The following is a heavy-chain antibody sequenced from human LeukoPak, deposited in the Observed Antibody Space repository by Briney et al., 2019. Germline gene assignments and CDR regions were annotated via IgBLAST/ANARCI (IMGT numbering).Heavy chain of an antibody. CDR1: GFSLSTSGVG. Sequence: SGPTLVNPPQTLTLTCTFSGFSLSTSGVGVGWIRQPPGKALEWLALIYWDDDKRYSPSLKSRLTITKDTSKNQVVLTMTNMDPVDTATYYCAHRRSGSSNSYYYMDVWGKGTTVTVSS. CDR3: AHRRSGSSNSYYYMDV. CDR2: IYWDDDK. V-gene: IGHV2-5*02. J-gene: IGHJ6*03. D-gene: IGHD2-15*01.